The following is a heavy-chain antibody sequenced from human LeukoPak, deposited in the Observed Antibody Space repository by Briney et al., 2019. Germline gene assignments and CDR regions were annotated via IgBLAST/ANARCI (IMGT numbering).Heavy chain of an antibody. CDR3: ARVGADFDFWSGYYKRGRWFDP. CDR1: GGTFSSYA. CDR2: IIPIFGTA. Sequence: GASVKVSCKASGGTFSSYAISWVRQAPGQGLEWMEGIIPIFGTANYAQKFQGRVTITADESTSTAYMELSSLRSEDTAVYYCARVGADFDFWSGYYKRGRWFDPWGQGTLVTVSS. J-gene: IGHJ5*02. D-gene: IGHD3-3*01. V-gene: IGHV1-69*13.